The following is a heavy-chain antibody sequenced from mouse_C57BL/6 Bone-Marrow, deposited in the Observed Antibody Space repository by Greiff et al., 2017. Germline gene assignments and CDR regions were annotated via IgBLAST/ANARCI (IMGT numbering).Heavy chain of an antibody. V-gene: IGHV1-53*01. J-gene: IGHJ4*01. CDR3: ARGTYYYGSSYSYYAMDD. Sequence: QVQLKQPGTELVKPGASVKLSCKASGYTFTSYWMHWVKQRPGQGLEWIGNINPSNGGTNYNEKFKSKATLTVDKSSSTAYMQLSSLTSEDSAVYYCARGTYYYGSSYSYYAMDDWGQGTSVTVSA. CDR2: INPSNGGT. CDR1: GYTFTSYW. D-gene: IGHD1-1*01.